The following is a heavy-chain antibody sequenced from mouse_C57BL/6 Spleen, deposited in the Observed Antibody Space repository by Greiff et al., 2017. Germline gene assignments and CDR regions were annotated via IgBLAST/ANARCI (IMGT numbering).Heavy chain of an antibody. D-gene: IGHD1-1*01. CDR1: GYTFTDYY. V-gene: IGHV1-76*01. J-gene: IGHJ3*01. CDR3: ARSGYGSSSAWFAY. Sequence: QVQLQQSGAELVRPGASVKLSCKASGYTFTDYYINWVKQRPGQGLEWIARIYPGSGNTYYNEKFKGKATLTAEKSSSTAYMQLSSLTSEDSAVYFCARSGYGSSSAWFAYWGQGTLVTVSA. CDR2: IYPGSGNT.